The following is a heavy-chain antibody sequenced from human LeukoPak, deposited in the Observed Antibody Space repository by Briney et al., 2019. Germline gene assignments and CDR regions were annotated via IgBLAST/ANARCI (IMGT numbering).Heavy chain of an antibody. CDR2: MNPNSGNT. CDR3: ARDIGVTTNLDVFDP. Sequence: ASVKVSCKASGYTFTSYDINWVRQATGQGLEWMGWMNPNSGNTGYAQKFQGRVTMTRNTSISTAYMELSSLRSEDTAVYYCARDIGVTTNLDVFDPWGQGTLVTVSS. CDR1: GYTFTSYD. V-gene: IGHV1-8*01. J-gene: IGHJ5*02. D-gene: IGHD2-21*02.